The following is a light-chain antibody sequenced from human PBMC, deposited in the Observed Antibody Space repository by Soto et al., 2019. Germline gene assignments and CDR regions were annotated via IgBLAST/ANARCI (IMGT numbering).Light chain of an antibody. CDR2: EVT. Sequence: QSVLTQPASVSGSPGQSITISCTGTTNDVGGYNYVSWYQQHPGKAPKLLIFEVTSRPSGVSHRFSGSKSGNTASLTISALQAEDEADYFCSSYTSSRTLVFGGGTKLTVL. CDR3: SSYTSSRTLV. V-gene: IGLV2-14*01. J-gene: IGLJ2*01. CDR1: TNDVGGYNY.